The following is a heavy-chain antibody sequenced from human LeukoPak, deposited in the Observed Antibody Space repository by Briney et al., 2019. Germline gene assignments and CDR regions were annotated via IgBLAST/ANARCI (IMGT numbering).Heavy chain of an antibody. CDR3: ARGLGYCSGGGCYRYFDT. Sequence: QSGGSLRLSCAASVFPFSNYSIGWVRQAPGKWLEWVSYISNTDDTQYYADSVSGRFTISRDNAKNSAYLQMNTLRAEDTAVYYWARGLGYCSGGGCYRYFDTWGQGTLVSVSS. V-gene: IGHV3-48*01. CDR1: VFPFSNYS. CDR2: ISNTDDTQ. J-gene: IGHJ4*02. D-gene: IGHD2-8*02.